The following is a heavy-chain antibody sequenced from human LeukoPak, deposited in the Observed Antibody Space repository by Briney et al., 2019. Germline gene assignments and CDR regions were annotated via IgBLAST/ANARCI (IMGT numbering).Heavy chain of an antibody. V-gene: IGHV3-74*01. J-gene: IGHJ4*02. CDR1: GFTFSSYW. CDR3: ARDEARITIFGVVIEAGEPY. Sequence: GGSLRLSCAASGFTFSSYWMHWVRQAPGKGLVWVSRINSDGSSTSYADSVKGRFTISRDNAKNTLYLQMNSLGAEDTAVYYCARDEARITIFGVVIEAGEPYWGQGTLVTVSS. D-gene: IGHD3-3*01. CDR2: INSDGSST.